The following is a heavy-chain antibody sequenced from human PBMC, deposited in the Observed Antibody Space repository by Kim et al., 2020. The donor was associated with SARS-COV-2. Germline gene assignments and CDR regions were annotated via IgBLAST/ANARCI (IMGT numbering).Heavy chain of an antibody. Sequence: SQTLSLTCAISGDSVSSNSAAWNWIRQSPVRGLEWLGRTYYRSNWYNDYAVSVKSRITINPDTSKNQLSLQLNSVTPEDTAVYYCAIQRGSSEYYSGMDVWGQGTTVTVSS. D-gene: IGHD1-1*01. CDR2: TYYRSNWYN. J-gene: IGHJ6*02. CDR1: GDSVSSNSAA. CDR3: AIQRGSSEYYSGMDV. V-gene: IGHV6-1*01.